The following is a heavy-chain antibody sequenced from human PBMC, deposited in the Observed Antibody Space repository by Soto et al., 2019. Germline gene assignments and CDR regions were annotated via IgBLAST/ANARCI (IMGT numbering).Heavy chain of an antibody. CDR1: GFPFSAFA. D-gene: IGHD2-21*02. J-gene: IGHJ4*02. Sequence: GGSLRLSCATSGFPFSAFAMNWVRHAPGKGLEWVSGIGGSGASIYYADSVKGRFTISRDNSKNTVYLQANSLRAEDTAVYYCAREPYGDSQYFDYWGQGT. CDR2: IGGSGASI. V-gene: IGHV3-23*01. CDR3: AREPYGDSQYFDY.